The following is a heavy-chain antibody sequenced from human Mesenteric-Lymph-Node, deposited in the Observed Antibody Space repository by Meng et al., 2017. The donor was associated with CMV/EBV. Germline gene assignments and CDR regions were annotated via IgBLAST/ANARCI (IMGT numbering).Heavy chain of an antibody. Sequence: GESLKISCAASGFPFRTYAMHWVRQAPGKGREWVAVISSDGNFQHYADSLKGRFTISRDSAKNSLYLQMNSLRAEDTALYYCTRVVRGFSYGYNFEYWGQGTLVTVSS. CDR2: ISSDGNFQ. J-gene: IGHJ4*02. CDR1: GFPFRTYA. V-gene: IGHV3-30*19. D-gene: IGHD5-18*01. CDR3: TRVVRGFSYGYNFEY.